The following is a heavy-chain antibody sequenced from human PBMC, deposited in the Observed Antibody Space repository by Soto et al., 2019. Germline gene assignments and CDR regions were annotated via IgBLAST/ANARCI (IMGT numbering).Heavy chain of an antibody. J-gene: IGHJ6*02. Sequence: KTSETVSLTCAVSGGSVSSGDYYWTWVRQPPGKGLEWIGFTYYSGSPYYSPSLKSRVSISLDTSKNQLSMKVSSVTAADTAVYYCARVRSYGMDVWGQGTTVTVSS. V-gene: IGHV4-30-4*01. CDR1: GGSVSSGDYY. D-gene: IGHD4-17*01. CDR3: ARVRSYGMDV. CDR2: TYYSGSP.